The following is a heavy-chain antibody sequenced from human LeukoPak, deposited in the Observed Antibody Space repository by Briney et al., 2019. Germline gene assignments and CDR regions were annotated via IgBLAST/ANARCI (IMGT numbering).Heavy chain of an antibody. CDR2: ITSDGSST. D-gene: IGHD6-19*01. Sequence: GGSLRLSCAASGFTFSSTWMNWVRQGPGKGLEWVSRITSDGSSTIYADSVKGRFTISRDNAKNSLYLQMNSLRAEDTAVYYCASNEQWLGYYYMDVWGKGTTVTVSS. CDR3: ASNEQWLGYYYMDV. CDR1: GFTFSSTW. V-gene: IGHV3-74*01. J-gene: IGHJ6*03.